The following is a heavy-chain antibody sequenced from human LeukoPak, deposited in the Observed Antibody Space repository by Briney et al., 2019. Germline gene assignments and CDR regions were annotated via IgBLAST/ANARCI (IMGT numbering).Heavy chain of an antibody. V-gene: IGHV3-48*04. CDR2: ISSSGSTI. CDR1: GFTFSTYW. D-gene: IGHD6-13*01. J-gene: IGHJ6*03. CDR3: ARDTAAGGHYMDV. Sequence: GGSLRLSCAASGFTFSTYWMNWVRQAPGKGLEWVSYISSSGSTIYYADSVKGRFTIPRDNAKNSLYLQMNSLRAEDTAVYYCARDTAAGGHYMDVWGKGTTVTVSS.